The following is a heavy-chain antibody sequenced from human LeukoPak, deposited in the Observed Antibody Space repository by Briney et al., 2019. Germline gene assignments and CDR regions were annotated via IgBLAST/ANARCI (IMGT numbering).Heavy chain of an antibody. J-gene: IGHJ6*03. CDR1: GGSISSYY. CDR3: ARGTGWQLGTVPYYYYMDV. D-gene: IGHD6-13*01. CDR2: IYTSGST. V-gene: IGHV4-4*07. Sequence: SETLSLTCTVSGGSISSYYWSWIRQPAGKGLEWIGRIYTSGSTNYNPSLKSRVTMSVDTSKNQFSLKLSSVTAADTAVYYCARGTGWQLGTVPYYYYMDVWGKGTTVTISS.